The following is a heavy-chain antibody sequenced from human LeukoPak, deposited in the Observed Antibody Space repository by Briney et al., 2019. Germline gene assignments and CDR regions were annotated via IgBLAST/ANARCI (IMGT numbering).Heavy chain of an antibody. V-gene: IGHV4-30-4*08. D-gene: IGHD1-20*01. Sequence: PSETLSLTCTVSGGSISSGDYYWSWIRQHPGKGLEWIGYIYYSGSTYYKPSLQSRVAISVDTSKSQFSLKLSSVTAADTAVYYCASVDYNWNYFHYWGQGTLVTVSS. J-gene: IGHJ4*02. CDR3: ASVDYNWNYFHY. CDR1: GGSISSGDYY. CDR2: IYYSGST.